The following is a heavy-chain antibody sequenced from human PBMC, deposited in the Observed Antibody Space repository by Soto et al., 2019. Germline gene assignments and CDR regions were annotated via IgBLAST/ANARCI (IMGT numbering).Heavy chain of an antibody. J-gene: IGHJ1*01. Sequence: QEQLVESGGGLVKPGGSLRLSCAASGFTFTDYYINWVRQAPGKGLEWIAYVSSGGSFTNYAESMQGRISISRDNAQNSLYLQMNRLRAEDTAVYYCVRGRTGSGIWDLWGQGTLVSVSS. V-gene: IGHV3-11*05. CDR3: VRGRTGSGIWDL. CDR1: GFTFTDYY. D-gene: IGHD3-10*01. CDR2: VSSGGSFT.